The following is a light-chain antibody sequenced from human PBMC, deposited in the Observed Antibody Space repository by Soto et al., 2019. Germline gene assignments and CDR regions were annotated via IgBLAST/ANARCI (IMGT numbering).Light chain of an antibody. V-gene: IGLV1-44*01. Sequence: HSVLTQPPSASGIPGQRVTISCSGSSSNIGSNTVNWYQQLPGTAPKLLIYSNNQRPSGVPDRFSGSKSGTSASLAISGLRSEDEADYYCAAWDDSLNAYYVFGTGTKVTVL. J-gene: IGLJ1*01. CDR2: SNN. CDR1: SSNIGSNT. CDR3: AAWDDSLNAYYV.